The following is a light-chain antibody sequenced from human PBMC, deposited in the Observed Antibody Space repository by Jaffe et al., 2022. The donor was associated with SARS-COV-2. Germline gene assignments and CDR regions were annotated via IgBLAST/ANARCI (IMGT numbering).Light chain of an antibody. CDR2: LGS. J-gene: IGKJ2*01. CDR3: MQTLQTPLT. V-gene: IGKV2-28*01. Sequence: DIVVTQSPLSLPVTPGEPASISCRSSQSLLYSDGKNYLDWYLQKPGQSPQLLIYLGSNRASGVPDRFSGSGSGTDFTLKVSRVEAEDVGVYYCMQTLQTPLTFGQGTKLESK. CDR1: QSLLYSDGKNY.